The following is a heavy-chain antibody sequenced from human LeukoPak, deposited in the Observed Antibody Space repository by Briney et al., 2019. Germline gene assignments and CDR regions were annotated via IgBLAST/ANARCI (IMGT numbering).Heavy chain of an antibody. CDR1: GGSISSSSYY. J-gene: IGHJ5*02. Sequence: SETLSLTCTVSGGSISSSSYYWGWLRQPPGKGLEWIGSIYYSGSTYYNPSLKSRVTISVDTSKNQFSLKLSSVTAADTAVYYCARRPRIPAAPPNWFDPWGQGTLVTVSS. V-gene: IGHV4-39*01. D-gene: IGHD2-2*01. CDR2: IYYSGST. CDR3: ARRPRIPAAPPNWFDP.